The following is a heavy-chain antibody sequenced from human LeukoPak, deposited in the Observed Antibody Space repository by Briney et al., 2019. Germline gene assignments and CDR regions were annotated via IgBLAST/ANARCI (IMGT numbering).Heavy chain of an antibody. CDR3: AKTGFQWGEYFYYMDV. V-gene: IGHV3-21*04. CDR1: GFTFSSYS. D-gene: IGHD1-14*01. Sequence: PGGSLRLSCAASGFTFSSYSMNWVRQAPGKGLEWVSSISSSSSYIYYADSVKGRFTISRDNAKNSLYLQMNSLRAEDTALYYCAKTGFQWGEYFYYMDVWGKGTTVTVSS. J-gene: IGHJ6*03. CDR2: ISSSSSYI.